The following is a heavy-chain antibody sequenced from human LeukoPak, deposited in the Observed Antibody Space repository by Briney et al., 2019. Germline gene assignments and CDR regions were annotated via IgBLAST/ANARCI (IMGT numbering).Heavy chain of an antibody. CDR3: ARRPVYCSSTSCYQGGNWFDP. CDR1: GYSISTGYY. J-gene: IGHJ5*02. CDR2: TYHSGST. D-gene: IGHD2-2*01. Sequence: SETLSLTCTVSGYSISTGYYWGWIRQPPGKGLEWIGTTYHSGSTYYNPSLKSRVTISVDTSENQFSLKLSSVTAADTAVYYCARRPVYCSSTSCYQGGNWFDPWGQGTLVTVSS. V-gene: IGHV4-38-2*02.